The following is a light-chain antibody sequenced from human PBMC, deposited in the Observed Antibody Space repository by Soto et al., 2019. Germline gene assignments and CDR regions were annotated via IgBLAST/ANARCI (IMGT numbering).Light chain of an antibody. Sequence: VLTQSPATLSLSPGERATLSCRASQSVSSNLAWYQQKPGQAPRLLIYGASTRATGIPARFSGSGSGTEFTITISSLQSEDFAVYYCQQYNNWPLSFGQGTKVDIK. CDR1: QSVSSN. CDR2: GAS. V-gene: IGKV3D-15*01. CDR3: QQYNNWPLS. J-gene: IGKJ1*01.